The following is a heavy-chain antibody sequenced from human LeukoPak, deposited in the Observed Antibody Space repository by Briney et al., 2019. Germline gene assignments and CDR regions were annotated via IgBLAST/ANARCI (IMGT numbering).Heavy chain of an antibody. CDR2: ISSSSSYI. J-gene: IGHJ4*02. Sequence: AGGSLRLSCAASGFTFSSYEMNWVRQAPGKGLEWVSSISSSSSYIYYADSVKGRFTISRDNAKNSLYLQMNSLRAEDTAVYYCARDLAITAIPFDYWGQGTLVTVSS. V-gene: IGHV3-21*01. CDR3: ARDLAITAIPFDY. CDR1: GFTFSSYE. D-gene: IGHD5-18*01.